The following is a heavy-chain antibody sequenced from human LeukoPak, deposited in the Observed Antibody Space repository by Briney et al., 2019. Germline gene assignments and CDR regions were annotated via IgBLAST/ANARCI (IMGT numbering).Heavy chain of an antibody. CDR3: AKDYYDSSGYYNYGMDV. CDR2: ISYDGSNK. V-gene: IGHV3-30*18. Sequence: GRSLRLSCAASGFTFSSYGMRWVRQAPGKGLEWVAVISYDGSNKYYADSVKGRFTISRDNSKNTLYLQMNSLRAEDTAVYYCAKDYYDSSGYYNYGMDVWGQGTTVTVSS. J-gene: IGHJ6*02. CDR1: GFTFSSYG. D-gene: IGHD3-22*01.